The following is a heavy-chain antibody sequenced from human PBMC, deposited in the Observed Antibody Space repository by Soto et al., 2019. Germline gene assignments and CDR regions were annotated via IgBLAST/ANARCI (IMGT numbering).Heavy chain of an antibody. Sequence: PSQTLSLTCAISGDSVSSNSAAWNWIRQSPSRGLEWLGRTYYRSKWYNDYAVSVKSRITINPDTSKNQFSLQLNSVTPEDTAVYYCARDREAVAGTHYYYYGMDVWGQGTTVTVSS. CDR2: TYYRSKWYN. CDR1: GDSVSSNSAA. CDR3: ARDREAVAGTHYYYYGMDV. J-gene: IGHJ6*02. D-gene: IGHD6-19*01. V-gene: IGHV6-1*01.